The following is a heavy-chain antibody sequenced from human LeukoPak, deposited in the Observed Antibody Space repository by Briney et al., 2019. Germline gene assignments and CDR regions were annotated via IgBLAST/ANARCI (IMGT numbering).Heavy chain of an antibody. CDR1: GFTFSSYA. CDR2: ISTSGGDT. D-gene: IGHD1-7*01. CDR3: TRGGNYGPLDS. V-gene: IGHV3-23*01. J-gene: IGHJ4*02. Sequence: GGSLRLSCAASGFTFSSYAMTWVRQAPGKGLEWVSAISTSGGDTLYADSVRGRLTISRDNSKNTLYLQMSSLRDEDTARYYCTRGGNYGPLDSWGQGTLVTVSS.